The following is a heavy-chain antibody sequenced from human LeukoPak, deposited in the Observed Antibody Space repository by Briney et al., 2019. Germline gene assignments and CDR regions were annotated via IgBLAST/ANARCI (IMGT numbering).Heavy chain of an antibody. D-gene: IGHD2-2*01. CDR3: ARDGGWDCSSTSCYQTDY. CDR2: INSDRSST. Sequence: GGSLRLSCAASGFTFSSYWMHWVRQAPGKGLVWVSRINSDRSSTSYADSVKGRFTISRDNAKNTLYLQMNSLRAEDTAVYYCARDGGWDCSSTSCYQTDYWGQGTLVTVSS. V-gene: IGHV3-74*01. CDR1: GFTFSSYW. J-gene: IGHJ4*02.